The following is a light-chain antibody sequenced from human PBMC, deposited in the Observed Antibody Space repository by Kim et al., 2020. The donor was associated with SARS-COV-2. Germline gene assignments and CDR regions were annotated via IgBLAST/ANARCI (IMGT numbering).Light chain of an antibody. Sequence: VSPGQTASITCSGDKLGDKYACWYQKKPGQSPVLVIYQDSKRPSGIPERFSGSNSGNTATLTISGTQAMDEADYYCQAWDSSTYVFGTGTKVTVL. V-gene: IGLV3-1*01. CDR1: KLGDKY. CDR2: QDS. J-gene: IGLJ1*01. CDR3: QAWDSSTYV.